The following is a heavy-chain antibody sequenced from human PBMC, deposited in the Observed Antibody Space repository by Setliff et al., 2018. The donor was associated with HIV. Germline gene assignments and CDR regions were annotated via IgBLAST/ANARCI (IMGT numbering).Heavy chain of an antibody. V-gene: IGHV3-20*04. CDR3: AKDRSGSYSFARD. CDR1: GFTFDDYA. Sequence: LRLSCAASGFTFDDYAMNWVRQPPGKGLEWISGINWDGSAVGYADSVKGRFTISRDNAKNSLYLQMNSLRAEDTAVYYCAKDRSGSYSFARDWGQGALVTVSS. J-gene: IGHJ4*02. D-gene: IGHD1-26*01. CDR2: INWDGSAV.